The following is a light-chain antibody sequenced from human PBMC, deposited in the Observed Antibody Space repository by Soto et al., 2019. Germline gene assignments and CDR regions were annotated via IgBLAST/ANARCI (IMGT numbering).Light chain of an antibody. V-gene: IGLV1-40*01. CDR3: QAYDYSLTAFV. CDR1: NTNLGAGYD. J-gene: IGLJ3*02. CDR2: GNR. Sequence: QSVLTQPPSVSGAPGQRVTISCTGNNTNLGAGYDVHWYQQLPGAAPKLVVFGNRNRPSGVPERFSGSKSGTSASLAITGLQAEDEADYYCQAYDYSLTAFVFGGGTKVTVL.